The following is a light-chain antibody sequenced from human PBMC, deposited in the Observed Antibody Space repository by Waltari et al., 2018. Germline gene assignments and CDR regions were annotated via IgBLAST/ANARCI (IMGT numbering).Light chain of an antibody. CDR1: QSVSRN. J-gene: IGKJ1*01. CDR2: GSS. Sequence: EIVMTQSPATLSVSPGEKATLSCRASQSVSRNLAWYQQKPGQAPRLLIYGSSTRATGIPARFSGSGSGTEFTLTISGLQSEDSAVYYCQQYNDRPRTFGLGTRVEIE. CDR3: QQYNDRPRT. V-gene: IGKV3-15*01.